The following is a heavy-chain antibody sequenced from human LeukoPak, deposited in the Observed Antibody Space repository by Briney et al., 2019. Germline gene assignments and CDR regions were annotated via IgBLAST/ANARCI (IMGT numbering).Heavy chain of an antibody. CDR3: ARDFGRITMIVVVINPGLDY. D-gene: IGHD3-22*01. Sequence: ASVKVSCKASGYTFTSYGISWVRQAPGQGLEWMGWISAYNGNTNYAQKLQGRVTMTTDTSTSTAYMELRSLRSDDTAVYYCARDFGRITMIVVVINPGLDYWGQGTLVTVSS. J-gene: IGHJ4*02. CDR1: GYTFTSYG. V-gene: IGHV1-18*01. CDR2: ISAYNGNT.